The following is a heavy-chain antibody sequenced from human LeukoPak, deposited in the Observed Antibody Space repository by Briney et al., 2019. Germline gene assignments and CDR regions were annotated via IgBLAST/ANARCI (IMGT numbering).Heavy chain of an antibody. V-gene: IGHV1-69*04. Sequence: GASVKVSCKASGGTFSSYAISWVRQAPGQGLEWMGRIIPILGIANYAQKFQGRVTITADKSTSTAYMELSSLRSEDTAVYYCARGETGTTWGIDYWGQGTLVTVSS. CDR1: GGTFSSYA. D-gene: IGHD1-1*01. CDR3: ARGETGTTWGIDY. CDR2: IIPILGIA. J-gene: IGHJ4*02.